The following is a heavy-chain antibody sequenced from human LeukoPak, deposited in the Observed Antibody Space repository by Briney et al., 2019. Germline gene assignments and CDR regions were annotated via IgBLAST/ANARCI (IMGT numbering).Heavy chain of an antibody. V-gene: IGHV4-61*02. J-gene: IGHJ4*02. Sequence: SQTLSLTCTVSGGSISSSSYYWSWIRQPAGKGLEWIGRIYTSGSTNYNPSLKSRVTISVDTSKNQFSLKLSSVTAADTAVYYCARVRVWGSYRPRYFDYWGQGTLVTVSS. CDR1: GGSISSSSYY. D-gene: IGHD3-16*02. CDR3: ARVRVWGSYRPRYFDY. CDR2: IYTSGST.